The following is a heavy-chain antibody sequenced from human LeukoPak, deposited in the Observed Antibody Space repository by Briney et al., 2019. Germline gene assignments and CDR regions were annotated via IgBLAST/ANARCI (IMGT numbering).Heavy chain of an antibody. CDR1: GFTFSDYY. Sequence: GGSLRLSCAASGFTFSDYYMSWIRQAPGKGLEWVSYISSSGSTIYYADSVKGRFTISRDNAKNSLYLQMNSLRAEDTAVYNCARQYAGRYYYDKYAFDIWGQGTMVTVSS. CDR3: ARQYAGRYYYDKYAFDI. D-gene: IGHD3-22*01. J-gene: IGHJ3*02. V-gene: IGHV3-11*01. CDR2: ISSSGSTI.